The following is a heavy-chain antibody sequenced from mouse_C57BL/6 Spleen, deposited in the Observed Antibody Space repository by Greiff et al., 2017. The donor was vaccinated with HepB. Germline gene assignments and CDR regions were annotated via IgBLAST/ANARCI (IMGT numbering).Heavy chain of an antibody. Sequence: VQLQQSGAELVKPGASVKISCKASGYAFSSYWMNWVKQRPGKGLEWIGQIYPGDGDTNYNGKFKGKATLTADKSSSTAYMQLSSLTSEDSAVYFCAIGARDGSVFAYWGQGALVTVSA. V-gene: IGHV1-80*01. J-gene: IGHJ3*01. CDR3: AIGARDGSVFAY. D-gene: IGHD2-3*01. CDR2: IYPGDGDT. CDR1: GYAFSSYW.